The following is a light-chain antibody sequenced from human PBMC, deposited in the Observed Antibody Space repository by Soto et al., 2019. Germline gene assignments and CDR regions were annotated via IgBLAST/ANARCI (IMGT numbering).Light chain of an antibody. CDR3: QQYNSYPT. CDR1: QSISSW. CDR2: KAS. Sequence: DIQMTQSPSPLSASVGDRVTIICRASQSISSWLAWYQQKPGKAPKLRIYKASSLESGVPSRFSGSGSGTEFTLTISSLQPDDFATYYCQQYNSYPTFGQGTKVEIK. V-gene: IGKV1-5*03. J-gene: IGKJ1*01.